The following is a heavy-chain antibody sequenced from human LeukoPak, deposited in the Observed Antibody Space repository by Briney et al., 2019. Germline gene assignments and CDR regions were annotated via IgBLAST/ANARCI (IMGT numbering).Heavy chain of an antibody. CDR1: GGSISSYY. CDR3: ARGLFGVFDY. J-gene: IGHJ4*02. Sequence: SETLSLTCTVSGGSISSYYWSWIRQPPGKGLEWIGYNYYSGSTNYNPSLKSRVTISVDTSKNQFSLKLSSVAAADTAVYYCARGLFGVFDYWGQGTLVTVSS. CDR2: NYYSGST. D-gene: IGHD3-3*01. V-gene: IGHV4-59*01.